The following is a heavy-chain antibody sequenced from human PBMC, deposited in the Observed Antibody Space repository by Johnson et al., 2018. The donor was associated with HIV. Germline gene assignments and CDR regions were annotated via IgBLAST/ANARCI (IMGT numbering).Heavy chain of an antibody. J-gene: IGHJ3*02. D-gene: IGHD3-16*01. CDR2: IGSNGLTI. Sequence: VQLVESGGGLVQPGGSLRLSCAASGFTFSSYAMHWVRQGPGKGLEWVAGIGSNGLTIGYVDSVKGRFTISRDDATNSLYLRMDSLRTEDTALYYCAKDQNYGSYLLSFDIWGQGTMVTVSS. CDR1: GFTFSSYA. CDR3: AKDQNYGSYLLSFDI. V-gene: IGHV3-9*01.